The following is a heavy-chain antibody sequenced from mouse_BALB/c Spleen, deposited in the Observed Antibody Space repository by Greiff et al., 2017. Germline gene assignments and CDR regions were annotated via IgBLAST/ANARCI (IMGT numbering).Heavy chain of an antibody. CDR2: IDPETGGT. D-gene: IGHD3-1*01. Sequence: QVQLQQSGAELVRPGASVTLSCKASGYTFTDYEMHWVKQTHVHGLEWIGAIDPETGGTAYNQKFKGKATLTADKSSSTAYMELRSLTSEDYAVYYCTSPARATSWCAYWGQGTLVTVSA. CDR1: GYTFTDYE. V-gene: IGHV1-15*01. J-gene: IGHJ3*01. CDR3: TSPARATSWCAY.